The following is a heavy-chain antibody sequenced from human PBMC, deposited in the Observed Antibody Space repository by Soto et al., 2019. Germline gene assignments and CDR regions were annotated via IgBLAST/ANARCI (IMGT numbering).Heavy chain of an antibody. J-gene: IGHJ6*02. D-gene: IGHD5-18*01. Sequence: EVQLVESGGGLVKPGGSLRLSCASSGFTFSSYSMNWVRQAPGKGLEWVSSISSSSSYIYYADSVKGRFTISRDNAKNSLYLQMNSLRAEDTAVYYCARDLTRGYSYGPGMDVWGQGTTVTVSS. CDR3: ARDLTRGYSYGPGMDV. V-gene: IGHV3-21*01. CDR1: GFTFSSYS. CDR2: ISSSSSYI.